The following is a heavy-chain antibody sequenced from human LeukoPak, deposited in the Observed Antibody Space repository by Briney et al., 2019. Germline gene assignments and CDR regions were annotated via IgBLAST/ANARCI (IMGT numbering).Heavy chain of an antibody. CDR3: VREGEGPLSKDFDY. Sequence: AASMKVSCKSSGFTFTDHYIHWVRQAPGQGLEWMGYIGPHSTFTSSPQEFQGRVTMTRDTSMNTAYMELARLTSDDTAVYYCVREGEGPLSKDFDYWGQGTLVTVSS. V-gene: IGHV1-2*02. CDR1: GFTFTDHY. J-gene: IGHJ4*02. CDR2: IGPHSTFT. D-gene: IGHD2/OR15-2a*01.